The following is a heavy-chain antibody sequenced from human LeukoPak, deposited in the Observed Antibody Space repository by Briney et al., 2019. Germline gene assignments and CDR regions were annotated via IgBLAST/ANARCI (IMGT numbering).Heavy chain of an antibody. V-gene: IGHV3-23*01. D-gene: IGHD3-3*01. Sequence: GGSLRLSCAASGFTFSSYAMSWVRQAPGKGLECVSSISGSGGSTNYADSVKGRFTISRDNSKNTLYLQVNRLRAEDTAVYYCAKERYRDDFWSGYYTYYFDYWGQGTLVTVSS. CDR3: AKERYRDDFWSGYYTYYFDY. J-gene: IGHJ4*02. CDR1: GFTFSSYA. CDR2: ISGSGGST.